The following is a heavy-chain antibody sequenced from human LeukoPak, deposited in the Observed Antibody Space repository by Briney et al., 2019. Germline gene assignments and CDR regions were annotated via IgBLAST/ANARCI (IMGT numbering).Heavy chain of an antibody. D-gene: IGHD2-2*01. Sequence: PGGSLRLSCAASGFTFSNYAMTWVRQAPGKGLEWVSTISGSAVSTYYADSVKGLFTISRDNSKNTLYLQMNSLRADDTAVYYCARYCSGASCYSGLDYWGQGTLVTVSS. V-gene: IGHV3-23*01. J-gene: IGHJ4*02. CDR2: ISGSAVST. CDR3: ARYCSGASCYSGLDY. CDR1: GFTFSNYA.